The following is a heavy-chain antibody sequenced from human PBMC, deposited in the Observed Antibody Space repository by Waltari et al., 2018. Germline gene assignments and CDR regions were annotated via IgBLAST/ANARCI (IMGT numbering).Heavy chain of an antibody. V-gene: IGHV4-39*01. Sequence: QLQLQESGPRLVKPSETLSLTCSVSGVSITSNRHYWGWIRQRPGQGLEWIGTMSYSGATYSSPSLQSRVTISRDTSKNQLSLKLGSVTAADTAIYYCATYIGASIGTAAFDVWGQGTKVTVSS. CDR2: MSYSGAT. D-gene: IGHD5-12*01. CDR1: GVSITSNRHY. J-gene: IGHJ3*01. CDR3: ATYIGASIGTAAFDV.